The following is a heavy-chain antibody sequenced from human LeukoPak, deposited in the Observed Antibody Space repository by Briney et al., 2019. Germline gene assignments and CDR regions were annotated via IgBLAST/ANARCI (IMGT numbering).Heavy chain of an antibody. J-gene: IGHJ4*02. V-gene: IGHV4-34*01. D-gene: IGHD6-19*01. CDR1: IDSFSNYH. Sequence: PSETLSLTCAVYIDSFSNYHWNWIRQTPAKGMEWIGEVNESGGTNISPSLRSRVILSVDTSKNQFSLKLISVTVADTAIYYCARVGGSGAFDYWGQGTLVTVSS. CDR2: VNESGGT. CDR3: ARVGGSGAFDY.